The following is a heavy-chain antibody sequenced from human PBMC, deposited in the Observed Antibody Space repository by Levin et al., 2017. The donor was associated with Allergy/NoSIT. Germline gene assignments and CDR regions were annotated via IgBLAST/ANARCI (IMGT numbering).Heavy chain of an antibody. CDR3: AKDAIRGSDQPYYFDY. J-gene: IGHJ4*02. Sequence: HPSETLSLTCAASGFTFNNYAMSWVRQAPGKGLEWVSAIINSGVGTYYADSVKGRFTISRDNSKNTMYLRMNSLRAEDTAVYFCAKDAIRGSDQPYYFDYWGQGTLVTASS. V-gene: IGHV3-23*01. CDR1: GFTFNNYA. CDR2: IINSGVGT. D-gene: IGHD6-19*01.